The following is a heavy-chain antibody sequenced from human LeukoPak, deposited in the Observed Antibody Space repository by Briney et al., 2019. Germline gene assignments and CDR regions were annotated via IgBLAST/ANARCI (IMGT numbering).Heavy chain of an antibody. J-gene: IGHJ6*03. V-gene: IGHV4-34*01. D-gene: IGHD1-14*01. CDR1: GGSISSYY. Sequence: SETLSLTCTVSGGSISSYYWSWIRQPPGKGLEWIGEINHSGSTNYNPSLKSRVTISVDTSKNQFSLKLSSVTAADTAVYYCARRSYNWNHAGNYYYYMDVWGKGTTVTVSS. CDR3: ARRSYNWNHAGNYYYYMDV. CDR2: INHSGST.